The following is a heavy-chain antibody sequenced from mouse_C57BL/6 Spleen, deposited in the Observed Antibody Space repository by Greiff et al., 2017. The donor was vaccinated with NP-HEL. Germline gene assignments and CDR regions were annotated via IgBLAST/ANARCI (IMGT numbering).Heavy chain of an antibody. CDR3: TTSLATDYYAMDY. Sequence: EVQGVESGAELVRPGASVKLSCTASGFNIKDYYMHRVKQRPEQGLEWIGRIDPEDGDTEYAPKFQGKATMTADTSSNTAYLQLSSLTSEDTAVYYCTTSLATDYYAMDYWGQGTSVTVSS. J-gene: IGHJ4*01. CDR1: GFNIKDYY. V-gene: IGHV14-1*01. D-gene: IGHD1-1*01. CDR2: IDPEDGDT.